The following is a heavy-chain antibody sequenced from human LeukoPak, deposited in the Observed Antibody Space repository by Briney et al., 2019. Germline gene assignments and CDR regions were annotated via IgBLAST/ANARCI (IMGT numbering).Heavy chain of an antibody. V-gene: IGHV1-2*02. CDR2: INPNSGGT. Sequence: ASVKVSCKASGYTFTGYYMHWVRQSPGQGLEWMGWINPNSGGTNYAQKFQGRVTMTRDTSISTAYMELSRLRSDDTAVYYCAREGGYDYFWFDPWGQGTLVTVSS. J-gene: IGHJ5*02. CDR3: AREGGYDYFWFDP. D-gene: IGHD5-12*01. CDR1: GYTFTGYY.